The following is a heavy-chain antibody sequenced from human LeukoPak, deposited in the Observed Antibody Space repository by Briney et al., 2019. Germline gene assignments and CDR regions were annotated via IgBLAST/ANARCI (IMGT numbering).Heavy chain of an antibody. CDR3: ARYRRIIGTDY. V-gene: IGHV1-2*02. Sequence: ASVKVSCKASGYTFTGYYVHWVRQAPGQGLEWMGWINPNSGGANYAQKFQGRVTMTRDTSISTAYMELSRLRSDDTAVYYCARYRRIIGTDYWGQGTLVAVSS. CDR2: INPNSGGA. CDR1: GYTFTGYY. D-gene: IGHD3-10*01. J-gene: IGHJ4*02.